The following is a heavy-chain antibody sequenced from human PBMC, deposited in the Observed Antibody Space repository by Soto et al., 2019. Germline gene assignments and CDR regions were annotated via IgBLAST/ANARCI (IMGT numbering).Heavy chain of an antibody. D-gene: IGHD6-19*01. CDR1: GYNFIDYD. Sequence: QVQLVQSGAEVKKPGASVKVSCKASGYNFIDYDINWMRQSTGQGLEWMGWMTPNSGNTGYAQKFQGRVTLTRDTSIGTAYVELSSLKTEDTAVYYCSRNPYGSGLFDPWGQGTLVTVSS. V-gene: IGHV1-8*01. J-gene: IGHJ5*02. CDR2: MTPNSGNT. CDR3: SRNPYGSGLFDP.